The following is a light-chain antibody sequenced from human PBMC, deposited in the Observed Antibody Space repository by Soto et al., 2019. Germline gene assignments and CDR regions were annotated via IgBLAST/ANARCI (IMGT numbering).Light chain of an antibody. J-gene: IGKJ1*01. CDR3: QQYNSYWT. V-gene: IGKV1-5*03. CDR2: KAS. Sequence: DIQMTQSPSTLSASVGDRVTITCRASQSISSWLAWYQQKPGKAPKLLIYKASSLESGVPSRFSGSGSGTEFTLTISSLQPDDFATYYCQQYNSYWTFGQGTKVGLK. CDR1: QSISSW.